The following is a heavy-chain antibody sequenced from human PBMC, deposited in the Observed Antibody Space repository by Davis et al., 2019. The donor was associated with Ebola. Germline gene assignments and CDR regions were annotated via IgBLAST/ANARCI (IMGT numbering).Heavy chain of an antibody. Sequence: GESLKISCAASGFTFSSYGMHWVRQAPGKGLEWVAVIWYDGSNKYYADSVKGRFTISRDNSKNTLYLQMNSLRAEDTAVYYCARVSREAGMDVWGKGTTVTVSS. D-gene: IGHD5-24*01. CDR1: GFTFSSYG. V-gene: IGHV3-33*08. CDR2: IWYDGSNK. J-gene: IGHJ6*04. CDR3: ARVSREAGMDV.